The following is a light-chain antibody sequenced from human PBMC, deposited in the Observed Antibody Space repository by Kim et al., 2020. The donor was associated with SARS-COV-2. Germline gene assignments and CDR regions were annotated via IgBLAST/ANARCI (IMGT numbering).Light chain of an antibody. V-gene: IGLV1-47*01. J-gene: IGLJ2*01. Sequence: GQRVTISCSGSSSNIGNNYVYWYQHLPATAPKLLIYGNNQRPSGVPDRFFGSKSGTSASMAISGLRSEDEADYYCASWDDSLSGVIFGGGTKVTVL. CDR1: SSNIGNNY. CDR3: ASWDDSLSGVI. CDR2: GNN.